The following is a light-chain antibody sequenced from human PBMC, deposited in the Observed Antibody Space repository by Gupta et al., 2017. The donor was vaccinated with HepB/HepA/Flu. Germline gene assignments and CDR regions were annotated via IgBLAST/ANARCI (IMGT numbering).Light chain of an antibody. CDR2: AAS. J-gene: IGKJ4*01. CDR3: QQSYSTPLT. CDR1: QSISSY. Sequence: DHQATQSPSSLSASVGDRVTITCRASQSISSYLNWYQQKPGKAPKLLIYAASSLQSGVPSRFSGSGSGTDFTLTISSLQPEDFATYYCQQSYSTPLTFGGGTKVEIK. V-gene: IGKV1-39*01.